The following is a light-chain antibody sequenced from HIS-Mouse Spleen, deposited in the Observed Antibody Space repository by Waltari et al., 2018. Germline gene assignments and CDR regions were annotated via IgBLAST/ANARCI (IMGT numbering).Light chain of an antibody. V-gene: IGLV2-14*01. CDR3: SSYTSSSRV. J-gene: IGLJ3*02. CDR2: EVS. Sequence: QSALTQPASVSGSPGQSITISCTGTSSDVGGYNYVSWYQQHPGKAPKLMIYEVSNRPSGGSNRFSGSKSGKTASLTISGLQAEDEADYYCSSYTSSSRVFGGGTKLTVL. CDR1: SSDVGGYNY.